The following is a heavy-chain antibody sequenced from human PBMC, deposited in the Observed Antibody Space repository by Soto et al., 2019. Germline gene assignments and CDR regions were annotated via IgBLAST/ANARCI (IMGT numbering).Heavy chain of an antibody. Sequence: QVQLVQSGAEVKKPGSSVKVSCKASGGTFSRHAISWVRQAPGEGLEWMGGIIPIFGTTNYAQKFQGRVTITADESTSTADMELSSLRSEDTAVYYCARDFLREYYYDSSGSNWGQGTLVTVSS. CDR1: GGTFSRHA. CDR2: IIPIFGTT. D-gene: IGHD3-22*01. CDR3: ARDFLREYYYDSSGSN. V-gene: IGHV1-69*12. J-gene: IGHJ4*02.